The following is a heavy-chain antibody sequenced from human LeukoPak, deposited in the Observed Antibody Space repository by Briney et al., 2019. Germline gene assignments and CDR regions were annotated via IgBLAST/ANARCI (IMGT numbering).Heavy chain of an antibody. Sequence: ASVKVSCKASGYTFTGYYMHWVRQAPGQGLEWMGWINPNSGGTNYAQKFQGRVTITADKSTSTAYMGLSSLRSEDTAVYYCAIGGIYDSSGYYYDSVRYWGQGTLVTVSS. CDR1: GYTFTGYY. V-gene: IGHV1-2*02. CDR3: AIGGIYDSSGYYYDSVRY. J-gene: IGHJ4*02. CDR2: INPNSGGT. D-gene: IGHD3-22*01.